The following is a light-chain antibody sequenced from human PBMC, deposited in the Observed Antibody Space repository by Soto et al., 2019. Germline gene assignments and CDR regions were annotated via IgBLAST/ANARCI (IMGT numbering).Light chain of an antibody. V-gene: IGLV2-23*02. CDR1: SSDVGSYNH. Sequence: QSALTQPASVSGSPRQSITISCTGTSSDVGSYNHVSWYQQHPGKAPKFMIYEVSQRPSGVSNRFSGSKSGNTASLTISGLQADDEANYYCCSYAGDSTWVFGGGTKLTVL. CDR2: EVS. J-gene: IGLJ3*02. CDR3: CSYAGDSTWV.